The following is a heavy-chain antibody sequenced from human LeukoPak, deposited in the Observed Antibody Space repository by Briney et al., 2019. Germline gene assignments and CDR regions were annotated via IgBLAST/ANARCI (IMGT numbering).Heavy chain of an antibody. Sequence: GGSLRLSCAASRFTFSSYWMSWVRQAPGKGLEWVANIKQDGSEKYYVDSVKGRFTISRDNAKNSLYLQMNSLRAEDTAVYYCARKWELFDYWGQGTLVTVSS. D-gene: IGHD1-26*01. CDR2: IKQDGSEK. V-gene: IGHV3-7*01. CDR1: RFTFSSYW. J-gene: IGHJ4*02. CDR3: ARKWELFDY.